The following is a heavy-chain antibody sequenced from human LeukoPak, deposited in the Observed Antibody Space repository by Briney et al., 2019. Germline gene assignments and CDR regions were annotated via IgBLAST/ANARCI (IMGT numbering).Heavy chain of an antibody. Sequence: GESLKISCTGSGYSFSTFWIGWVRQMPGKGLEWMGIIYPGDSDTRYSPSFQGQVTISADKSISTAYLQWSSLKASDTAMYYCARRGYRSGANAFDIWGQGTMVTVSS. CDR1: GYSFSTFW. CDR2: IYPGDSDT. V-gene: IGHV5-51*01. CDR3: ARRGYRSGANAFDI. J-gene: IGHJ3*02. D-gene: IGHD6-19*01.